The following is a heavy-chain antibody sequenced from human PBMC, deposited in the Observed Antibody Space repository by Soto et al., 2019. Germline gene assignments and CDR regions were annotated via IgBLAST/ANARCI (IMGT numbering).Heavy chain of an antibody. V-gene: IGHV1-3*01. Sequence: ASVKASCKAPGYALTSYAINWARQAPGQRLEWMGWINAGNGNTKYSQKFQDRVTITRDTSASTVYMELSSLRSDDTAVYYCARGNGSSGWQDYFDYWGQGTLVTVSS. J-gene: IGHJ4*02. D-gene: IGHD6-19*01. CDR3: ARGNGSSGWQDYFDY. CDR2: INAGNGNT. CDR1: GYALTSYA.